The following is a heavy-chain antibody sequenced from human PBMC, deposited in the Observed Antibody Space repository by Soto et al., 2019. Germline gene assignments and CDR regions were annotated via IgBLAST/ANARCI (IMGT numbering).Heavy chain of an antibody. D-gene: IGHD3-9*01. Sequence: SETLSLTCAVSGGSIGSSNWWSWVRQPPGKGLEWIGEIYHSGSTNYNPSLKSRVTISVDKSKNQFSLKLSSVTAADTAVYYCARGPPTGVRYFDWLDSYYGIDAWGQGTTVTVSS. CDR1: GGSIGSSNW. CDR3: ARGPPTGVRYFDWLDSYYGIDA. V-gene: IGHV4-4*02. J-gene: IGHJ6*02. CDR2: IYHSGST.